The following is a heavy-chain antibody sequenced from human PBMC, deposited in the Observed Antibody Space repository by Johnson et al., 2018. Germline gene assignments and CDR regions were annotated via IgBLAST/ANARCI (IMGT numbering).Heavy chain of an antibody. CDR3: ARARRGGYDSAYYYMDV. CDR2: IYYSGST. Sequence: QVQLQESGPGLVKPSETLSLTCTVSGGSISSSSYYWGWIRQPPGKGLEWIGYIYYSGSTNYNPSLKSRVTISVDTSKNQFSLKLSSVTAADPAVYYCARARRGGYDSAYYYMDVWGKGTTVTVSS. D-gene: IGHD5-12*01. V-gene: IGHV4-61*01. CDR1: GGSISSSSYY. J-gene: IGHJ6*03.